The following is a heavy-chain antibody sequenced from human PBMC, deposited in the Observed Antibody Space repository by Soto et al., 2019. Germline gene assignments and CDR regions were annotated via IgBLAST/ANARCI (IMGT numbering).Heavy chain of an antibody. CDR2: INHSGST. Sequence: QVQLQQWGAGLLKPSETLSLTCAVYGGSFSGYYWSWIRQPPGKGLEWIGEINHSGSTNYNPSLKSRVTISVDTSKNQFSLKLSSVTAADTAVYYCARVTGGQKWERRSDAFDIWGQGTMVTVSS. D-gene: IGHD1-26*01. J-gene: IGHJ3*02. CDR3: ARVTGGQKWERRSDAFDI. CDR1: GGSFSGYY. V-gene: IGHV4-34*01.